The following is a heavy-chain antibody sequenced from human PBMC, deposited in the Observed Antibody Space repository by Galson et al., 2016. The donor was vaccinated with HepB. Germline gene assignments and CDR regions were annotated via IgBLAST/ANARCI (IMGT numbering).Heavy chain of an antibody. CDR2: VYSVGST. CDR3: ARGHYTLGYSAYANWGMDV. J-gene: IGHJ6*02. CDR1: GFTVSNNY. V-gene: IGHV3-53*01. D-gene: IGHD5-12*01. Sequence: SLRLSCAVSGFTVSNNYMSWVRQAPGKGLEWVSLVYSVGSTYYADSVKGRFTISRDNSKNTLYLQMNSLRAEDTAVYYCARGHYTLGYSAYANWGMDVWGQGTTVTVSS.